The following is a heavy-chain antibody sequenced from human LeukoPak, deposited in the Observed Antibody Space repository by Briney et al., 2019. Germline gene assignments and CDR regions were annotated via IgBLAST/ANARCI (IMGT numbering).Heavy chain of an antibody. CDR2: ISASGGNT. V-gene: IGHV3-23*01. Sequence: PGGSLRLSCAASGFTFSTYAMNWVRQAPGKGLEWVSTISASGGNTYYADSVQGRFTISRDNSRNTLYLQMNSLRADDTAVHYCVRDLYAPAYYYYYYGLDVWGQGTTVTVSS. J-gene: IGHJ6*02. D-gene: IGHD2/OR15-2a*01. CDR1: GFTFSTYA. CDR3: VRDLYAPAYYYYYYGLDV.